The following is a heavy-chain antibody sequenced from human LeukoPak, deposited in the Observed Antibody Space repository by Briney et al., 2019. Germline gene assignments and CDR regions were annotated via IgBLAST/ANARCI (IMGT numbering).Heavy chain of an antibody. D-gene: IGHD1-26*01. J-gene: IGHJ4*02. CDR3: VRDGYTGSYYDY. Sequence: PGGSLRLSCVASVVTFTEYWMSWVRQGPRKGLEWLANIKTDGSEKYYVDSVKGRFTISRDNAKTSLYLQMNSLRVEDTAVYYCVRDGYTGSYYDYWGQGTLVTVSS. CDR2: IKTDGSEK. V-gene: IGHV3-7*05. CDR1: VVTFTEYW.